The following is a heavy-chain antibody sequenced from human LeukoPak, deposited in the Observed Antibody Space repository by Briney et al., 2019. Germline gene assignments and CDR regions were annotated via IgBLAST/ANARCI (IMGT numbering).Heavy chain of an antibody. J-gene: IGHJ4*02. CDR1: GFTIRSYA. D-gene: IGHD3-16*01. Sequence: GGSLRLSCAASGFTIRSYAMHWVCQAPGKGLEWVANIHDDRRVTNYVDSVKGRFTISRDNARNSVYLQMNSLRVEDTSLYYCARGRGWVDHWGQGTLVTVSS. CDR2: IHDDRRVT. V-gene: IGHV3-7*01. CDR3: ARGRGWVDH.